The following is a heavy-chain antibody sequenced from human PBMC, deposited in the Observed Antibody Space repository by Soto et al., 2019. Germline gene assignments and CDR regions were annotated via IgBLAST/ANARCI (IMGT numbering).Heavy chain of an antibody. CDR3: AADIPSQGRGEFDF. CDR1: GFSFTNAW. CDR2: IKGQIDYEAT. Sequence: EAQLVDYGGGLVKTGESLRLSCSAAGFSFTNAWINWVRQAPGKGLEWVGHIKGQIDYEATDYAAPVRGRFTFSRDDSTNTVYLKRNSLKADDTAVYYCAADIPSQGRGEFDFWGQGTQVTVSS. V-gene: IGHV3-15*07. J-gene: IGHJ4*02. D-gene: IGHD5-12*01.